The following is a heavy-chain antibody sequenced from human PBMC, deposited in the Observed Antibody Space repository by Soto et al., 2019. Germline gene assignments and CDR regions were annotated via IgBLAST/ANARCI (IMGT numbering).Heavy chain of an antibody. CDR2: IYFSGSI. CDR1: GGSVSSSTYY. Sequence: SETLSLTCSVSGGSVSSSTYYWGWIRQPPGKALEWIGSIYFSGSIYYKSSLKSRVTISVDTPKNQFSLKLTSVTAADTAVYYCARHGVAALQFDYWGQGTLVTVSS. J-gene: IGHJ4*02. V-gene: IGHV4-39*01. D-gene: IGHD6-25*01. CDR3: ARHGVAALQFDY.